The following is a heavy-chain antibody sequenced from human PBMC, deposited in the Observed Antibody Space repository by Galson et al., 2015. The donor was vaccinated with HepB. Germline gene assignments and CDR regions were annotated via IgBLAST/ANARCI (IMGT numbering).Heavy chain of an antibody. J-gene: IGHJ6*02. CDR2: ISYDGSNK. Sequence: SLRLSCAASGFTFSSYAMHWVRQAPGKGLEWVAVISYDGSNKYYADSVKGRFTISRDNSKNTLYLQMNSLRAEDTAVYYCARDRTRTEDYGMDAWGQGTTVTVSS. V-gene: IGHV3-30-3*01. CDR3: ARDRTRTEDYGMDA. D-gene: IGHD2-2*01. CDR1: GFTFSSYA.